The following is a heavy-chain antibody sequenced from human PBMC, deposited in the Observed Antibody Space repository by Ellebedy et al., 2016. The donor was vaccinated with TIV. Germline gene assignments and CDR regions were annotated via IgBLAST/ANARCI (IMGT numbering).Heavy chain of an antibody. CDR1: GVSISGYY. J-gene: IGHJ4*02. Sequence: SETLSLTXTVSGVSISGYYWSWIRQPPGKGLEWIGDIYYRGRTNYNPSLQSRVTISVDRAKAQFSLRLTSVTAADTAVYYCARIRCKGDFWSGHPCSNFDSWGQGTLVTVSS. CDR2: IYYRGRT. V-gene: IGHV4-59*01. CDR3: ARIRCKGDFWSGHPCSNFDS. D-gene: IGHD3-3*01.